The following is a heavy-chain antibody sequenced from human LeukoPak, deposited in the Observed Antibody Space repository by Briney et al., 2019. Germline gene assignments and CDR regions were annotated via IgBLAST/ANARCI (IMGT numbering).Heavy chain of an antibody. CDR3: ARTAVAAPRYYYYYYMDV. CDR1: GCSFTSYW. V-gene: IGHV5-51*01. CDR2: IYPGDSDT. D-gene: IGHD6-19*01. Sequence: GGSLQISCKGSGCSFTSYWIGWVRQMPGKGLEWMGIIYPGDSDTRYSPSFQGQVTISADKSISTAYLQWSSLKASDTAMYYCARTAVAAPRYYYYYYMDVWGKGTTVTVSS. J-gene: IGHJ6*03.